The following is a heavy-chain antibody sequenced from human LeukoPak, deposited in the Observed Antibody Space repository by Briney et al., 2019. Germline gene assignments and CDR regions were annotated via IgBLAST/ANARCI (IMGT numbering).Heavy chain of an antibody. Sequence: ASVKVSCKASGYTFTGYYMHWVRQAPGQGLEWMGGIIPIFGTANYAQKFQGRVTITTDESTSTAYMELSSLRSEDTAVYYCARAGERLESYNWFDPWGQGTLVTVSS. D-gene: IGHD3-3*01. CDR2: IIPIFGTA. J-gene: IGHJ5*02. V-gene: IGHV1-69*05. CDR1: GYTFTGYY. CDR3: ARAGERLESYNWFDP.